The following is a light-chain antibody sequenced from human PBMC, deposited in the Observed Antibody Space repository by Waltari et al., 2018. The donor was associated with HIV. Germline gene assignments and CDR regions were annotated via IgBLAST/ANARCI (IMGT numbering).Light chain of an antibody. Sequence: EIVMTQSPATLSVSPGERATLSCRASQSVSSNLAWYQQEPGQAPSLLIYGASTRATGIPARFSGSGSGTDFALTISSLQSEDFAVYYCQQYNNWPPITFGQGTRLEMK. CDR2: GAS. V-gene: IGKV3-15*01. J-gene: IGKJ5*01. CDR3: QQYNNWPPIT. CDR1: QSVSSN.